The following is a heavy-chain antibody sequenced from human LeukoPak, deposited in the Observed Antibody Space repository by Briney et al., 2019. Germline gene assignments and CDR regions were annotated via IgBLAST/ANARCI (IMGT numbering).Heavy chain of an antibody. J-gene: IGHJ5*02. CDR3: AKGDGSGSYNWFDP. CDR1: GFTFSSYA. V-gene: IGHV3-23*01. D-gene: IGHD3-10*01. CDR2: ISGSGGST. Sequence: GGSLRLSCAASGFTFSSYAMSWVRQAPGKWLEWVSAISGSGGSTYYADSVKGRFTISRDNSKNTLYLQMNSLRAEDTAVYYCAKGDGSGSYNWFDPWGQGTLVTVSS.